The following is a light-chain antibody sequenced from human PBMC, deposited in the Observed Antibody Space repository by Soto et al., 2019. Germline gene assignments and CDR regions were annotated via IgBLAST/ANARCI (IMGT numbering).Light chain of an antibody. CDR2: GAS. V-gene: IGKV3-20*01. CDR1: QSVSSTY. Sequence: EIVLTQSPGTLCLSPGERATVSCRASQSVSSTYLAWYQQKPGQAPRLLIYGASSRATGIPDRFSGSGSGTDFTLTISRLEPEDFAVYYCQQYGSSPKLTFGGGTKVEIK. J-gene: IGKJ4*01. CDR3: QQYGSSPKLT.